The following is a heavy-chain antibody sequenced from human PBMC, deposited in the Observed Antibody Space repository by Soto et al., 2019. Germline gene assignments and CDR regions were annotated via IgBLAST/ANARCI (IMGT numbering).Heavy chain of an antibody. Sequence: GGALRLSCAAYGFNFNIYAMNWVRQAPGKGLEWVACIIGNSEATYYADSVKGRFTISRDNSNHILYLQLSSLRVEDTAIYYCAKDLRPDGRYDLDYWGQGTQVTVSX. CDR2: IIGNSEAT. CDR3: AKDLRPDGRYDLDY. J-gene: IGHJ4*02. D-gene: IGHD3-3*01. V-gene: IGHV3-23*01. CDR1: GFNFNIYA.